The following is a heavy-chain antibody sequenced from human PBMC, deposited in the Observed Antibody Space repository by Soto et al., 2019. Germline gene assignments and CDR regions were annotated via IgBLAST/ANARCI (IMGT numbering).Heavy chain of an antibody. CDR2: IYYSGST. J-gene: IGHJ5*02. V-gene: IGHV4-59*01. D-gene: IGHD1-1*01. Sequence: SETLSLTCTVSGGSISSYYWSWIRQPPGKGLEWIGYIYYSGSTNYNPSLKSRVTISVDTSKNQFSLKLSSVTAADTAVYYCARDDDGINWFDPWGQGTLVTVSS. CDR1: GGSISSYY. CDR3: ARDDDGINWFDP.